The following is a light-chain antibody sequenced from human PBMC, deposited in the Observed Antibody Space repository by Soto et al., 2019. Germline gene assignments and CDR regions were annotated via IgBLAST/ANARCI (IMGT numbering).Light chain of an antibody. CDR3: CSYVGSSTFVV. Sequence: QSALTQPASVSGSPGQSITISCTGTSSDVGSYNFVSWYQQHPDQAPKLMIYEVSKRPSGVSTRFSGSKSGNTASLTISGLQAEDEADYYCCSYVGSSTFVVFGGGTKRTVL. CDR2: EVS. J-gene: IGLJ2*01. V-gene: IGLV2-23*02. CDR1: SSDVGSYNF.